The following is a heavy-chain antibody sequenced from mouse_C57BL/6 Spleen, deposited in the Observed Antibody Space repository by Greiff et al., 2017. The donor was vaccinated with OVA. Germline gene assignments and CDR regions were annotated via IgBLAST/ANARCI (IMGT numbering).Heavy chain of an antibody. V-gene: IGHV8-8*01. J-gene: IGHJ2*01. D-gene: IGHD1-1*01. Sequence: QVTLKVSGPGILQPSQTLSLTCSFSGFSLSTFGMGVGWIRQPSGKGLEWLAHIWWDDDTYYNPALKSRLTISKDTSKNQVFLKIANVDTADTATYDCARIAQFITTVVEFDYWGQGTTLTVSS. CDR3: ARIAQFITTVVEFDY. CDR2: IWWDDDT. CDR1: GFSLSTFGMG.